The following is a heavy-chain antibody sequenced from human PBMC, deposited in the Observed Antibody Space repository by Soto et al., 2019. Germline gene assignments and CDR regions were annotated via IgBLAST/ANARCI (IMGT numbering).Heavy chain of an antibody. CDR2: INSDGSSI. D-gene: IGHD6-19*01. Sequence: GGSLRLSCAASGFTFSTYWMHWVRRDPGKGLLWVSRINSDGSSIIYADSVKGRFTISRDNAKNTLYLQMNSLRAEDTAVYSCARVVAGTNAFDIWGQGTMVTV. J-gene: IGHJ3*02. CDR1: GFTFSTYW. CDR3: ARVVAGTNAFDI. V-gene: IGHV3-74*01.